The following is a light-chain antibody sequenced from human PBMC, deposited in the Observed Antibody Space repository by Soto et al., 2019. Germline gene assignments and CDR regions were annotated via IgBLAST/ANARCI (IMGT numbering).Light chain of an antibody. CDR1: QSISSD. Sequence: EIVMTQSPATLSVSPGERATLSCRASQSISSDLAWYQQKPGQAPRLLIYGASTRATGIPARFSGSGSGTELTLTISSLQSEDFAVYYCQHYKIWPWTFGQGTKVEIK. CDR3: QHYKIWPWT. CDR2: GAS. V-gene: IGKV3-15*01. J-gene: IGKJ1*01.